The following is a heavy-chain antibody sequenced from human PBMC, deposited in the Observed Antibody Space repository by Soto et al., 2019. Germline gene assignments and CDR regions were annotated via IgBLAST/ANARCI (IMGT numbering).Heavy chain of an antibody. Sequence: LRLSCAASGFTFRTYSFTCVRQAPGKWLAWVSYISGRSSGIYYADSVKGRFTIARDDAKNSLDLQMNSLRAADTGVYYCERCASGGYYNYSAMDVWCQGTTVTVSS. V-gene: IGHV3-48*01. CDR3: ERCASGGYYNYSAMDV. D-gene: IGHD2-15*01. CDR1: GFTFRTYS. CDR2: ISGRSSGI. J-gene: IGHJ6*02.